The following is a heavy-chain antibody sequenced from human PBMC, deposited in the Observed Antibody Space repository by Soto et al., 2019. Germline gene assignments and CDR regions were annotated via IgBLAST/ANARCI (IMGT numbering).Heavy chain of an antibody. CDR2: IYYSGST. Sequence: SETLSLTCTVSGGSISSSSYYWGWIRQPPGKGLEWIGSIYYSGSTYYNPSLKSRVTISVDTSKNQFSLKLSSVTAADTAVYYCASRLGTGSSAFDIWGQGTMVTVSS. J-gene: IGHJ3*02. V-gene: IGHV4-39*01. CDR1: GGSISSSSYY. D-gene: IGHD2-8*02. CDR3: ASRLGTGSSAFDI.